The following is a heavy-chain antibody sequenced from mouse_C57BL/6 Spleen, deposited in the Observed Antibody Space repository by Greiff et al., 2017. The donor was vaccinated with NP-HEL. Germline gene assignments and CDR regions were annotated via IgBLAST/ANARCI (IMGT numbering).Heavy chain of an antibody. CDR1: GFTFSDYG. Sequence: EVQLVESGGGLVQPGGSLKLSCAASGFTFSDYGMAWVRQAPRKGPEWVAFISNLAYSIYYADTVTGRFTISRENAKNTLYLEMSSLRSEDTAMYYCARQNDGYSWFAYWGQGTLVTVSA. V-gene: IGHV5-15*01. D-gene: IGHD2-3*01. CDR2: ISNLAYSI. J-gene: IGHJ3*01. CDR3: ARQNDGYSWFAY.